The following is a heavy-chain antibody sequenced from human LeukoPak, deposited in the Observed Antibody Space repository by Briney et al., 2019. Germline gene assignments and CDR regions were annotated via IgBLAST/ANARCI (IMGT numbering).Heavy chain of an antibody. CDR3: ARDSGSGFDY. V-gene: IGHV3-13*04. D-gene: IGHD5-12*01. CDR1: GFSLSNYG. J-gene: IGHJ4*02. Sequence: AGGSLRLSCAVSGFSLSNYGMHWVRQASGKGLEWVSALVSAGDTFYAGSGKGRFTISRDNARNSLYLQMNSLRAGDTAVYYCARDSGSGFDYWGQGTLVTVSS. CDR2: LVSAGDT.